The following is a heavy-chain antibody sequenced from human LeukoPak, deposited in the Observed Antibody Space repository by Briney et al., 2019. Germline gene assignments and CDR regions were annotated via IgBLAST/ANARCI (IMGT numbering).Heavy chain of an antibody. CDR3: ASSSTSYCDFWSGYYFDY. Sequence: PSETLSLTCTVSGGSISSGSYYWSWIRQPAGKGLEWIGRIYTSGSTNYNPSLKSRVTISVDTPKNQFSLKLSSVTAADTAVYYCASSSTSYCDFWSGYYFDYWGQGTLVTVSS. D-gene: IGHD3-3*01. CDR2: IYTSGST. CDR1: GGSISSGSYY. V-gene: IGHV4-61*02. J-gene: IGHJ4*02.